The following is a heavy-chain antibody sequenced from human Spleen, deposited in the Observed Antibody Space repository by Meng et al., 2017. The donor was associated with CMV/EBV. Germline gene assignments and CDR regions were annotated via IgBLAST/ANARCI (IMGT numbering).Heavy chain of an antibody. CDR1: GLPFSNYA. J-gene: IGHJ4*02. Sequence: GGSLRLSCAASGLPFSNYAMHWVRQAPGEGPEWVSSISASGRSAYYADSVKGRFTISRDNAKNSLYLQMNSLRAEDTAVYYCARVRCSGASCYFSDYWGQGTLVTVSS. CDR3: ARVRCSGASCYFSDY. CDR2: ISASGRSA. D-gene: IGHD2-15*01. V-gene: IGHV3-23*01.